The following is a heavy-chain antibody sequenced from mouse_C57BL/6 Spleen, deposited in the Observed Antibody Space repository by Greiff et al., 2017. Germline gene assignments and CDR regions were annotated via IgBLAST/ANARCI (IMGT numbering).Heavy chain of an antibody. D-gene: IGHD4-1*01. Sequence: VQLQQSGAELVRPGASVKLSCTASGFNIKDDYMHWVKQRPEQGLEWIGWIDPENGDTEYASKFQGKATITADTSSNTAYLQLSSLTSEDTAVYYCTRNWDYYFDYWGQGTTLTVSS. J-gene: IGHJ2*01. CDR2: IDPENGDT. CDR3: TRNWDYYFDY. CDR1: GFNIKDDY. V-gene: IGHV14-4*01.